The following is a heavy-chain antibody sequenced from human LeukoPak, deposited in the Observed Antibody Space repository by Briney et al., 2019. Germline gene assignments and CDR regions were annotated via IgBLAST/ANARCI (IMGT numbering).Heavy chain of an antibody. CDR1: GGTFSSYA. J-gene: IGHJ6*02. Sequence: ASVKVSCKASGGTFSSYAISWVRQAPGQGLEWIGWISAYNDNTDHAQKFQGRVTMTTDTSTDTAYMELGGLRSDDTAVYYCAREDVLRFSPTPTYYHYGMDVWGQGTTVTVSS. CDR3: AREDVLRFSPTPTYYHYGMDV. V-gene: IGHV1-18*01. D-gene: IGHD3-3*01. CDR2: ISAYNDNT.